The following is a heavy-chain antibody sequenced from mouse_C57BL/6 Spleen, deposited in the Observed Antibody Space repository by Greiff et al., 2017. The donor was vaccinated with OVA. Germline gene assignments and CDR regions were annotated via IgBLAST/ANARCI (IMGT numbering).Heavy chain of an antibody. CDR3: TRVEYDDGGAMDY. D-gene: IGHD2-4*01. J-gene: IGHJ4*01. Sequence: VQLQQSGTVLARPGASVKMSCKTSGYTFTSYWMHWVKQRPGQGLEWIGAIYPGNSDTSYNQKFKGKAKLTAVTSASTAYMELSSLTNEDSAVYYCTRVEYDDGGAMDYWGQGTSVTVSS. CDR2: IYPGNSDT. CDR1: GYTFTSYW. V-gene: IGHV1-5*01.